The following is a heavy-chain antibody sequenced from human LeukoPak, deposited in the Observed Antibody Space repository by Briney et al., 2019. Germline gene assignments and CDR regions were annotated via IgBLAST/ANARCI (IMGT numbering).Heavy chain of an antibody. D-gene: IGHD5-12*01. J-gene: IGHJ4*02. V-gene: IGHV5-51*01. CDR1: GYSFTSYW. CDR3: ARSGVATIRKAGFDY. CDR2: IYPGDTDT. Sequence: GESLQISCKGSGYSFTSYWIGWVRQMPGKGLEWMGIIYPGDTDTRYSPSFQGQVTISADKSISTAYLQWSSLKASDTAMYYCARSGVATIRKAGFDYWGQGTLVTVSS.